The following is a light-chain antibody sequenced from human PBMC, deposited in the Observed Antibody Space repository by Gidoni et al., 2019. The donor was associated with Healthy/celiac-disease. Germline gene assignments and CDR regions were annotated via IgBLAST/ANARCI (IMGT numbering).Light chain of an antibody. Sequence: SYELTQPPSVSVPPGPTASITCSGDKLGDKYACWYQQKPGQSPVLVIYQDSKRPSGIPERFSGSNSGNTATLTISGTQAMDEADYYCQAWDSSIVVFGGGTKLTVL. CDR3: QAWDSSIVV. CDR2: QDS. J-gene: IGLJ2*01. CDR1: KLGDKY. V-gene: IGLV3-1*01.